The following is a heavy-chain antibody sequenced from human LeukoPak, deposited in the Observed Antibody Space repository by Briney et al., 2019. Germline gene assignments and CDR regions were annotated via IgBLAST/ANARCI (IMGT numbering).Heavy chain of an antibody. Sequence: ASVTVSCKASGYTFNTYGINWVRQAPGQGLEWMGWVNTDTHETYYAQKFQGRITMATDTSTSTAYMELRSLRSDDTAVYYCARDPRCSSTSCYDGMDVWGQGTTVTVSS. D-gene: IGHD2-2*01. CDR2: VNTDTHET. V-gene: IGHV1-18*01. CDR3: ARDPRCSSTSCYDGMDV. J-gene: IGHJ6*02. CDR1: GYTFNTYG.